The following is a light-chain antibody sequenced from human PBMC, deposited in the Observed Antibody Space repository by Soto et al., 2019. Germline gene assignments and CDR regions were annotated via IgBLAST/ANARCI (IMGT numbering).Light chain of an antibody. Sequence: EIVLTQSPATLSLSPGERATLSCRASQSISSYLAWYQQKPGQAPRLLIYDASNRATGIPARFSGSGSGTDFTLTITSPEPEDFAVYYCQQYGGVPYTFGQGTKLEIK. CDR3: QQYGGVPYT. V-gene: IGKV3-11*01. J-gene: IGKJ2*01. CDR1: QSISSY. CDR2: DAS.